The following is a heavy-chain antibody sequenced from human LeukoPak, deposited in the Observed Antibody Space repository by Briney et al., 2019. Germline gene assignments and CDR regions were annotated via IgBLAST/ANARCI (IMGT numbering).Heavy chain of an antibody. CDR1: AFTFSSDA. J-gene: IGHJ5*02. D-gene: IGHD4-11*01. Sequence: GGSLRLSCAASAFTFSSDAMSWVRQAPGKGLEWVSAISGSGGSTYYADSVKGRFTISRDNSKNTLYLQMNSRRAADTAVYYWASRSPGAPVTTLRATWFDPWGQGTLVTVSS. CDR3: ASRSPGAPVTTLRATWFDP. V-gene: IGHV3-23*01. CDR2: ISGSGGST.